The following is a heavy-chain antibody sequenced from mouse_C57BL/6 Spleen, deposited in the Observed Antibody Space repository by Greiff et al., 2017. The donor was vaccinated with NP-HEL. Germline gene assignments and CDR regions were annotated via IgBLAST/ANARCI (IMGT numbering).Heavy chain of an antibody. CDR2: IHPNSGST. V-gene: IGHV1-64*01. J-gene: IGHJ3*01. D-gene: IGHD4-1*01. CDR3: ARRLGREEAWFAY. Sequence: QVQLQQPGAELVKPGASVKLSCKASGYTFTSYWMHWVKQRPGQGLEWIGMIHPNSGSTNYNEKFKSKATLTVDKSSSTAYMQLSSLTSEDSAVYYCARRLGREEAWFAYWGQGTLVTVSA. CDR1: GYTFTSYW.